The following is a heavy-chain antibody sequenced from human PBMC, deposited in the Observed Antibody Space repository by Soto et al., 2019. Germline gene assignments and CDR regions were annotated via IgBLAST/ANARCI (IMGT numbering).Heavy chain of an antibody. CDR1: GYTFTGYY. D-gene: IGHD3-3*01. CDR3: ARSPRFTLAGYYYGMDV. CDR2: INPNSGGT. V-gene: IGHV1-2*02. J-gene: IGHJ6*02. Sequence: ASVKVSCKASGYTFTGYYMHWVRQAPGQGREGMGWINPNSGGTNYAQKFQGRVTMTRDTSIITAYMQLSRLRSDDTAAYYCARSPRFTLAGYYYGMDVWGQGTTVTVSS.